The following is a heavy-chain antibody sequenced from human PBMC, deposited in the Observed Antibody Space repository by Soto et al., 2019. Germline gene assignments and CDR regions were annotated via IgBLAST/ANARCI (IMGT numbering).Heavy chain of an antibody. CDR2: ISGYNGKT. J-gene: IGHJ4*02. D-gene: IGHD3-10*01. CDR3: ARDKMIDDFGLGTYDS. V-gene: IGHV1-18*04. CDR1: GYTFASFG. Sequence: QVQLVQSGAEVKKPGASFKVSCKTSGYTFASFGVSWVRQAPGQGLEWMGWISGYNGKTKYAQTLQGRVTMTADTSTSTAHMEVRGLISDDTAVYFCARDKMIDDFGLGTYDSWGQGTTVTVSS.